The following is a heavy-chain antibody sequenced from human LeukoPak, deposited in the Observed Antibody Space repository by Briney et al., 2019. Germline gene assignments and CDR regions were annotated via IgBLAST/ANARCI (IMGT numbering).Heavy chain of an antibody. CDR2: ISAYNGNT. CDR3: ARGRSKQLVPYY. Sequence: GASVKVSCKASGYTFTSYGISWVRQAPGQGLEWMGWISAYNGNTNYAQKFQGRVTITADKSTSTAYMELSSLRSEDTAVYYCARGRSKQLVPYYWGQGTLVTVSS. J-gene: IGHJ4*02. D-gene: IGHD6-13*01. CDR1: GYTFTSYG. V-gene: IGHV1-18*01.